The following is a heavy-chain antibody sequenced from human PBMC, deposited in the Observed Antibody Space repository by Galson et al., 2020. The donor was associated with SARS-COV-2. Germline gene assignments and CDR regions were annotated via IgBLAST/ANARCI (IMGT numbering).Heavy chain of an antibody. J-gene: IGHJ4*02. CDR3: AKDHRFDY. CDR1: GFTFSSYA. V-gene: IGHV3-23*03. CDR2: IYSGGST. Sequence: GESLKISCAASGFTFSSYAMSWVRQAPGKGLEWVSVIYSGGSTDYADSVTGRFTISRDNSKNTLYLQMNSLRAEDTAVYYCAKDHRFDYWGQGTLVTVSS.